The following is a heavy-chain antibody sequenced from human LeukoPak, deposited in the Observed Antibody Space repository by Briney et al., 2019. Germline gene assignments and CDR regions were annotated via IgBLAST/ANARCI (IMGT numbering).Heavy chain of an antibody. V-gene: IGHV1-2*02. CDR1: GYTFTGYY. Sequence: GASVKVSCKASGYTFTGYYIHWVRQAPGQGLEWVGWINPNSGGTNLAQKFQGRVTMTRDTSVSTVYMELSRLRSDDTAVYYCARQWLGSQCFDPWGQGTLVTVSS. CDR3: ARQWLGSQCFDP. CDR2: INPNSGGT. D-gene: IGHD6-19*01. J-gene: IGHJ5*02.